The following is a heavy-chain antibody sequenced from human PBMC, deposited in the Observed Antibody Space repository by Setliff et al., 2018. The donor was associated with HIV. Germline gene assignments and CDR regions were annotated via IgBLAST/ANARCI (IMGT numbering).Heavy chain of an antibody. Sequence: PSETLSLTCTVSGDSISSGSHYWSWIRQPAGKGLEWIGHIYTGGNANYNPSLQSRVTISVDTSKNQFSLVLGSMTAADTAVHYCARERLSRLGFDYWGQGTLVTVSS. CDR1: GDSISSGSHY. J-gene: IGHJ4*02. V-gene: IGHV4-61*09. CDR2: IYTGGNA. D-gene: IGHD1-1*01. CDR3: ARERLSRLGFDY.